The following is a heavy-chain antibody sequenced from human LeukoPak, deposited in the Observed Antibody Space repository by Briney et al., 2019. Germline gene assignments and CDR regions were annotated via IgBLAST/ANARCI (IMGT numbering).Heavy chain of an antibody. Sequence: GGSLRLSCAASGFTFSSYAMHWVRQAPGKGLEWVAVISYDGSNKYYADSVKGRFTISRDNSKNTLYLQMNSLRAEDTAVYYCARDPDYGLGIDYWGQGTLVTVSS. D-gene: IGHD4-17*01. CDR1: GFTFSSYA. CDR3: ARDPDYGLGIDY. J-gene: IGHJ4*02. V-gene: IGHV3-30-3*01. CDR2: ISYDGSNK.